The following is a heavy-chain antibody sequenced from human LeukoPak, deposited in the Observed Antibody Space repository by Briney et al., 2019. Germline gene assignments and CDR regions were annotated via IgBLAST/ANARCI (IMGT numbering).Heavy chain of an antibody. CDR1: GFTFSSYE. CDR3: ASYLCSSTSCQGASFDY. J-gene: IGHJ4*02. D-gene: IGHD2-2*01. V-gene: IGHV3-48*03. CDR2: ISSSGSTI. Sequence: PGGSLRLSCAASGFTFSSYEMNWVRQAPGKGLEWVSYISSSGSTIYYADSVKGRFTISRDNAKNSLYLQMNSLRAEDTAVYYCASYLCSSTSCQGASFDYWGQGTLVTVSS.